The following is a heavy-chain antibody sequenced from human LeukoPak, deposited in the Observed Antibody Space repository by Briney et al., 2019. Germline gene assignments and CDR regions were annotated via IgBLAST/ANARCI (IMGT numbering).Heavy chain of an antibody. CDR3: AKDSASSSPYH. J-gene: IGHJ4*02. Sequence: GGSLRLSWAASGFTFSSYAMSWVRQAPGKGLEWVSGISWNSGSIGYADSVKGRFTISRDNAKNSLYLQMNSLRAEDTALYYCAKDSASSSPYHWGQGTLVTVSS. CDR1: GFTFSSYA. CDR2: ISWNSGSI. V-gene: IGHV3-9*01. D-gene: IGHD6-6*01.